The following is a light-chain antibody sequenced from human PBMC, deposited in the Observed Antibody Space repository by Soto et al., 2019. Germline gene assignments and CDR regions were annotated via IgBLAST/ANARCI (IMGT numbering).Light chain of an antibody. J-gene: IGKJ2*01. CDR2: DVS. V-gene: IGKV1-5*01. CDR3: QHTTDFT. CDR1: SSKW. Sequence: DIQMTQSPATLAASVGDTVTMTCRSSSKWLAWYQKKPGKAPKILIYDVSNLERGVPQSYSGSTTGAESTLTITGLQPDDLGTYYCQHTTDFTFGQGTKVDIK.